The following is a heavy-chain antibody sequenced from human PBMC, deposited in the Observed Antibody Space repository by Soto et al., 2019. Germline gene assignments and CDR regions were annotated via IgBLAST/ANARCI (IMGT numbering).Heavy chain of an antibody. Sequence: QVQLVESGGGVVQPGRSLRLSCAASGFTFSSYGMHWVRQAPGKGLEWVAVISYDGSNKYYADSVKGRFTISRDNSKNTLYLQMNILRAEDTAVYYCAKDPGDSSATPHSSYYYYGMDVWGQGTTVTVSS. D-gene: IGHD3-22*01. CDR1: GFTFSSYG. V-gene: IGHV3-30*18. CDR3: AKDPGDSSATPHSSYYYYGMDV. CDR2: ISYDGSNK. J-gene: IGHJ6*02.